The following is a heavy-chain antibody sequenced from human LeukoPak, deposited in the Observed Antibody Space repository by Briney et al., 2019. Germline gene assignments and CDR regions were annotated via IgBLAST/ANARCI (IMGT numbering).Heavy chain of an antibody. CDR1: GGSINNYD. Sequence: SETLSLTCTVAGGSINNYDWSWIRQPPGKGLEWIGYIYYSGSTNYNPSLKSRVTISVDTSKNQFSLKMSTLTAADTAVYYCARTKQTLNWFDPWGQGTLVTVSS. J-gene: IGHJ5*02. CDR2: IYYSGST. V-gene: IGHV4-59*01. CDR3: ARTKQTLNWFDP. D-gene: IGHD6-13*01.